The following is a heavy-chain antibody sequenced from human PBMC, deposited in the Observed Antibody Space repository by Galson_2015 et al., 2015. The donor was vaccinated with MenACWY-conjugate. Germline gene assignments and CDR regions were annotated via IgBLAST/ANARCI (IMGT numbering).Heavy chain of an antibody. J-gene: IGHJ3*01. V-gene: IGHV3-30*04. CDR3: ARGWGHTAMGYGLKPGAFDF. Sequence: SLRLSCAASGFTFNLYALHWVRQAPGKGLQWVSVITSDGSYEDYVASVKGRFTISRDNSKNTLYLHMNNLRPEDTALYYCARGWGHTAMGYGLKPGAFDFWGQGTMVTVAS. CDR2: ITSDGSYE. D-gene: IGHD5-18*01. CDR1: GFTFNLYA.